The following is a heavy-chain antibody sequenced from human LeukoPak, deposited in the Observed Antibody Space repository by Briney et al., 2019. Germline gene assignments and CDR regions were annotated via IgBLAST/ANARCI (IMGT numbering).Heavy chain of an antibody. Sequence: SETLSLTCTVSGGSVGSAGYYWSWIRQPPGGGLEWIGYIYYIRNTNYNPSLKSRVTMSLDPSKNQFSLKLNSLTAADTAVYYCARTQSQSGSYRYYFGYWGQGTLVTVSS. J-gene: IGHJ4*02. CDR1: GGSVGSAGYY. CDR3: ARTQSQSGSYRYYFGY. V-gene: IGHV4-61*08. D-gene: IGHD1-26*01. CDR2: IYYIRNT.